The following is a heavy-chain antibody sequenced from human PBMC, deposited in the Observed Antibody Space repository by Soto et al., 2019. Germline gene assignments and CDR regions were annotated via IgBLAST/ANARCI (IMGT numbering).Heavy chain of an antibody. Sequence: QVQLVQSGAEVKKPGSSVKVSCQASGGTISSYAITWVRQAPGQGLEWMGGIIPTFGTVNYAQKFQGRVTITADDSTSTAYMELSSLTSKDTAVYYCARSMARGLSQYNWSDPWGQGTLVTVSS. CDR1: GGTISSYA. J-gene: IGHJ5*02. V-gene: IGHV1-69*01. CDR3: ARSMARGLSQYNWSDP. D-gene: IGHD3-10*01. CDR2: IIPTFGTV.